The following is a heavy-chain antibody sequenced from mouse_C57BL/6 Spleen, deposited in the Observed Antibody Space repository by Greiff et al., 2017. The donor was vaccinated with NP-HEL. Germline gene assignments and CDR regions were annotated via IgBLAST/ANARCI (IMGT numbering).Heavy chain of an antibody. J-gene: IGHJ1*03. D-gene: IGHD2-1*01. V-gene: IGHV1-15*01. CDR2: IDPETGGT. Sequence: VQLQQSGAELVRPGASVTLSCKASGYTFTDYEMHWVKQTPVHGLEWIGAIDPETGGTAYNQKFKGKAILTADKSSSTAYMELRSLTSEDSAVYYFIGIDGNYGYFDVWGTGPTVTVSS. CDR1: GYTFTDYE. CDR3: IGIDGNYGYFDV.